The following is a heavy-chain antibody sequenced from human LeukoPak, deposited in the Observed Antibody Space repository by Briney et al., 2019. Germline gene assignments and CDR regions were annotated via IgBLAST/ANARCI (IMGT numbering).Heavy chain of an antibody. V-gene: IGHV5-51*01. CDR3: ANLGGYDILTGSWRGYYYMDV. J-gene: IGHJ6*03. D-gene: IGHD3-9*01. Sequence: GESLKISCKGSGYSFTSYWIGWVRQMPGKGLEWMGIIYPGDSDTRYSPSFQGQATISADKSSSTAYLQWSNLRASDTAMYYCANLGGYDILTGSWRGYYYMDVWGTGTTVTVSS. CDR2: IYPGDSDT. CDR1: GYSFTSYW.